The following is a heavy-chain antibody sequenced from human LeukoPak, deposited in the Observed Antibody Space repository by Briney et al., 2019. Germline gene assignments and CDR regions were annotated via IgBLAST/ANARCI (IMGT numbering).Heavy chain of an antibody. V-gene: IGHV1-2*02. D-gene: IGHD6-13*01. Sequence: GASVKVSCKASGYTFTGYYMHWVRQAPGQGLEWMGWISPNSGGTNYAQKFQGRVTMTRDTSISTAYMELSRLRSDDTAVYYCARDRRGQLVQTIDYWGQGTLVTVSS. CDR1: GYTFTGYY. J-gene: IGHJ4*02. CDR2: ISPNSGGT. CDR3: ARDRRGQLVQTIDY.